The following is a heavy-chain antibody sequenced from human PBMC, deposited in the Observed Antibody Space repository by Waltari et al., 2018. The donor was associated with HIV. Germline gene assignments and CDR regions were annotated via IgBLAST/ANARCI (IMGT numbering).Heavy chain of an antibody. CDR2: IRSKTHGGTI. V-gene: IGHV3-49*04. CDR3: AREDIVVVPAAMGAAAECDY. J-gene: IGHJ4*02. D-gene: IGHD2-2*01. Sequence: EVQLVESGGGLVQPGRSLRLSCRGSGFTFGDYAVSWVRQAPGKGLEWLGFIRSKTHGGTIEYAASVKGRFIISRDDSKSIAYLQMNSLKTEDTALYYCAREDIVVVPAAMGAAAECDYWGQGTLVTVSS. CDR1: GFTFGDYA.